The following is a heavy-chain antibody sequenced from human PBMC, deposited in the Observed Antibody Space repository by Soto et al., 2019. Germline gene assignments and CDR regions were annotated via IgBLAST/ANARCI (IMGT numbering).Heavy chain of an antibody. V-gene: IGHV1-69*13. Sequence: SVKVSCKASGGTFSSYAISWVRQAPGQGLEWMGGIIPIFGTANYAQKFQGRVTITADESTSTAYMELSSLRSEDTAVYYCARKLERPYYYYGMDVWGQGTTVTVSS. D-gene: IGHD1-1*01. J-gene: IGHJ6*02. CDR1: GGTFSSYA. CDR3: ARKLERPYYYYGMDV. CDR2: IIPIFGTA.